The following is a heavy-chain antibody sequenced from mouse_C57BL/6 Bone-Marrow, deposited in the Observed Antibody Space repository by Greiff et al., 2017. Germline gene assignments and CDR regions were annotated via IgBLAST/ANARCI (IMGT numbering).Heavy chain of an antibody. CDR1: GFNIKDDY. D-gene: IGHD2-4*01. J-gene: IGHJ3*01. Sequence: EVQLQESGAELVRTGASVKLSCTASGFNIKDDYMHWVKKRPEQGREWIGWIDPENGDTEYASKFQGKATITADTSSKTAYLQLSSLTSEDTAVYYCTTYDYDGAWFAYWGQGTLVTVSA. CDR3: TTYDYDGAWFAY. CDR2: IDPENGDT. V-gene: IGHV14-4*01.